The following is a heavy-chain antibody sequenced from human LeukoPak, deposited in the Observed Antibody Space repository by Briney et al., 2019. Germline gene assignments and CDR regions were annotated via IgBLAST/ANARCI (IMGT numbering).Heavy chain of an antibody. D-gene: IGHD6-13*01. CDR2: INPNSGDT. CDR3: ARTGGGSSWWGSYYYYMDV. V-gene: IGHV1-2*02. J-gene: IGHJ6*03. Sequence: GASVKVSCKASGYTFIGYYMHWVRQAPRQGLEWMGWINPNSGDTNYAQKFQGRVTMTRDTSISTAYMELSRLRSDDTAVYYCARTGGGSSWWGSYYYYMDVWGKGTTVTVSS. CDR1: GYTFIGYY.